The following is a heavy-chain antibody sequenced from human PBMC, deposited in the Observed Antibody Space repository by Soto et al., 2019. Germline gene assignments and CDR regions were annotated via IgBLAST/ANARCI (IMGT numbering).Heavy chain of an antibody. D-gene: IGHD6-19*01. V-gene: IGHV3-30-3*01. J-gene: IGHJ4*02. CDR3: ARGHSGWYGNYFDY. Sequence: GGSLRLSCAASGFTFSSYAMHWVRQAPGKGLEWVAVISYDGSNKYYADSVKGRFTISRDNSKNTLYLQMNSLRAEDSAVYYCARGHSGWYGNYFDYWGQGTLVTVSS. CDR2: ISYDGSNK. CDR1: GFTFSSYA.